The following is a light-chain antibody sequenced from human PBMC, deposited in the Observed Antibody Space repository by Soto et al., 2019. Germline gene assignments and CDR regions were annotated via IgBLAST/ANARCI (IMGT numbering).Light chain of an antibody. Sequence: DIQMTQSPSTLSASVGDRVTITCRASQSISSWLAWYQQKPGKAPKLLIYDASSLESGVPSRFSGSGSGTEFTLTISSLQPDDFATYYCQQYNSYSWTVGLGTKVEIK. CDR3: QQYNSYSWT. V-gene: IGKV1-5*01. CDR1: QSISSW. J-gene: IGKJ1*01. CDR2: DAS.